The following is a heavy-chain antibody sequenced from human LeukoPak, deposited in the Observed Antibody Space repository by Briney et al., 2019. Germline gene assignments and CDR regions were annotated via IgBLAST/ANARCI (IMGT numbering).Heavy chain of an antibody. D-gene: IGHD6-19*01. CDR3: ASGGYSSGWPIFDY. J-gene: IGHJ4*02. CDR2: IYHSGST. CDR1: GGSISSSNW. V-gene: IGHV4-4*02. Sequence: SGTLSLTCSVSGGSISSSNWWSWVLQPPGKGLEWIGEIYHSGSTNYNPSLKSRVTISVDKSKNQFSLKLSSVTAADTAVYYCASGGYSSGWPIFDYWGQGTLVTVSS.